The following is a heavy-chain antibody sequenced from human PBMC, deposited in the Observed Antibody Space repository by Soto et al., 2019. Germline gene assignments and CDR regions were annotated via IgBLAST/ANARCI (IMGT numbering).Heavy chain of an antibody. D-gene: IGHD2-2*01. J-gene: IGHJ4*02. CDR3: ARARFCTSTSCYHYFDF. Sequence: SETLSLTCTVSGGSISSSSWSWIWQPPGRGLEWIGYIYNNGRTDYNPSLKSRVSISVDTSTNHFSLKLSSVTTADTAVYYCARARFCTSTSCYHYFDFWGQGTLVTVSS. CDR1: GGSISSSS. V-gene: IGHV4-59*01. CDR2: IYNNGRT.